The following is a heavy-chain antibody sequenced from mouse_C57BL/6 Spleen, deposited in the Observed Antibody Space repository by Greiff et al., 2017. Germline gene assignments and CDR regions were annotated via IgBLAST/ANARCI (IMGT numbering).Heavy chain of an antibody. J-gene: IGHJ1*03. V-gene: IGHV1-55*01. CDR1: GYTFTSSW. CDR2: IYPGSGST. Sequence: QVQLQQPGAELVKPGASVKMSCKASGYTFTSSWITWVKQRPGQGLEWIGDIYPGSGSTNYNEKFTSKATLTVDTSSSTAYMQLSSLTSEDSAVYYCARYGSSSWYFDVWGTGTTGTVSS. D-gene: IGHD1-1*01. CDR3: ARYGSSSWYFDV.